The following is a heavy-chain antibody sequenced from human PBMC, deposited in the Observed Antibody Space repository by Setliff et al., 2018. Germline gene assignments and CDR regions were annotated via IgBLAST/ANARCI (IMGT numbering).Heavy chain of an antibody. D-gene: IGHD6-19*01. CDR2: IHYSGST. V-gene: IGHV4-39*01. J-gene: IGHJ4*02. CDR3: ARRPSGGWFQGYFDY. Sequence: PSETLSLTCTVSGGSISSSSYYWGWIRQPPGKGLEWIGSIHYSGSTYYNPSLKSRVTISIDTSKNQFSLKLSSVTAADTAVYYCARRPSGGWFQGYFDYWGQGTLVTVSS. CDR1: GGSISSSSYY.